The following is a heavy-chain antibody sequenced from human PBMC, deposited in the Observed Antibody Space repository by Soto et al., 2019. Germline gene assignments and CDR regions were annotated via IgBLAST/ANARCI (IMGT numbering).Heavy chain of an antibody. Sequence: QVQLLESGGGVVQPGRSLRLSCAASGFTFSSYGMHWVRQAPGKGLEWVAVISYDGSNKYYADSVKGQFTISRDKSKNERYLQMNSVRAEDTAMYDCAKDRGSGWDYFAYWGQGTLVTVSS. CDR1: GFTFSSYG. CDR3: AKDRGSGWDYFAY. D-gene: IGHD6-19*01. V-gene: IGHV3-30*18. J-gene: IGHJ4*02. CDR2: ISYDGSNK.